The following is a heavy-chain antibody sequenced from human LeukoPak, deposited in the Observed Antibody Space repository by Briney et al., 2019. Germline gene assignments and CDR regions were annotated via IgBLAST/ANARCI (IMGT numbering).Heavy chain of an antibody. Sequence: SETLSLTCTVSGDSISGSDFYWGWIRQPPGRGLEWIASIYYGGSTYYNPSLRSRVTKSVDTSKNQFSLKLSSVSAADTAIYFCASSSGFGAFDIWGQGTMVTVSS. D-gene: IGHD3-22*01. CDR2: IYYGGST. V-gene: IGHV4-39*07. CDR1: GDSISGSDFY. CDR3: ASSSGFGAFDI. J-gene: IGHJ3*02.